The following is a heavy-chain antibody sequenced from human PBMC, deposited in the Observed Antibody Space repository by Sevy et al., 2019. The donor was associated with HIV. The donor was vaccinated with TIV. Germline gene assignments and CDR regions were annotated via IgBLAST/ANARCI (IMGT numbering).Heavy chain of an antibody. J-gene: IGHJ4*02. CDR3: TRGLVTADTPEYFFDY. V-gene: IGHV3-49*03. Sequence: GGSLRLSCTTSGFTFDDYAMSWFRQAPGKGLEWVAFITRNSYEAYGGTTEYAACVKGRFIISRDDSKSIAYLQMNSLKTEDTAVYHCTRGLVTADTPEYFFDYWGQGTLVTVSS. CDR2: ITRNSYEAYGGTT. D-gene: IGHD2-15*01. CDR1: GFTFDDYA.